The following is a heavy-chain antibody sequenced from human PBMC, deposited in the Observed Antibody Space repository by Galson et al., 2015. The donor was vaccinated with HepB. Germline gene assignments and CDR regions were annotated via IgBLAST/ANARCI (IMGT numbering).Heavy chain of an antibody. CDR1: GFSLSTSGVG. CDR3: AHSLPYYDILTGYYSPPSGAFDI. D-gene: IGHD3-9*01. Sequence: PALVKPTQTLTLTCTFSGFSLSTSGVGVGSIRQPPGKALEWLALIYWDDDKRYSPSLKSRLTITKDTSKNQVVLTMTNMDPVDTATYYCAHSLPYYDILTGYYSPPSGAFDIWGQGTMVTVSS. V-gene: IGHV2-5*02. CDR2: IYWDDDK. J-gene: IGHJ3*02.